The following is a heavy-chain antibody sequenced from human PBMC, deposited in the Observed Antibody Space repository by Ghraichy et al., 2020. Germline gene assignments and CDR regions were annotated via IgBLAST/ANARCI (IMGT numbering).Heavy chain of an antibody. CDR3: ARDRSDLGIYMDV. CDR2: TSYRSQWYN. V-gene: IGHV6-1*01. Sequence: SRTLSLTCAISGDSVSSNSAAWNWIRQSPSRGLEWLGRTSYRSQWYNDYAVSVKSRITINPDTSNNQFSLQLNSVTPEDTAVYYCARDRSDLGIYMDVWGKGTTVTVSS. J-gene: IGHJ6*03. CDR1: GDSVSSNSAA. D-gene: IGHD3-16*01.